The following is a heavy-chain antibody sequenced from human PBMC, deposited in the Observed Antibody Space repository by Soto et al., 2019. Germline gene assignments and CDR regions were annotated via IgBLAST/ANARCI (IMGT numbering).Heavy chain of an antibody. CDR1: GASISSGGYY. V-gene: IGHV4-31*03. CDR2: IYYSGTT. D-gene: IGHD3-22*01. Sequence: QVQLQESGPGLVQPSQTLSLTCTVSGASISSGGYYWSWIRQHPGKGLEWIGYIYYSGTTYYNPSLKSRXXLXLXXSRNQFSLELNSVSAADTAVYYCARADSSGYTFDHWGQGTLVTVSS. J-gene: IGHJ4*02. CDR3: ARADSSGYTFDH.